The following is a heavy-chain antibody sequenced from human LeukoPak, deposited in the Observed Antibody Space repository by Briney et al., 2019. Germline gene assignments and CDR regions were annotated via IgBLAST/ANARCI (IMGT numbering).Heavy chain of an antibody. D-gene: IGHD6-13*01. CDR2: INHSGST. V-gene: IGHV4-34*01. J-gene: IGHJ6*03. Sequence: PSETLSLTCAVYGGSFSGYYWSWIRQPPGKGLEWIGEINHSGSTNYNPSLKSRVTISVDTSKNQFSLKLSSVTAADTAVYYCARDGGSAAAGSTPYYYYYMDVWGKGTTVTVSS. CDR1: GGSFSGYY. CDR3: ARDGGSAAAGSTPYYYYYMDV.